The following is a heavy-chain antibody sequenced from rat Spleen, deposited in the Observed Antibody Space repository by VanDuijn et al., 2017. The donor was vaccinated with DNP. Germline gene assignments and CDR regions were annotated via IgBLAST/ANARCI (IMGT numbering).Heavy chain of an antibody. D-gene: IGHD3-1*01. CDR3: TRERSPRDWYFDF. CDR1: GFSFTSNG. CDR2: ISSGGSP. J-gene: IGHJ1*01. V-gene: IGHV2S12*01. Sequence: VQLKESGPGLVQPSQTLSLTCTVSGFSFTSNGVRWVRQPPGTGLEWSVAISSGGSPYYNSALKSRLSISRDTSKSQVFLKMNSLQSEDTAIYFCTRERSPRDWYFDFWGPGTLVTVSS.